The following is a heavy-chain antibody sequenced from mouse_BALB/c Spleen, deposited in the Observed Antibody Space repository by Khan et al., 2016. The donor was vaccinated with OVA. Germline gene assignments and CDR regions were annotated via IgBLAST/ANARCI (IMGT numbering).Heavy chain of an antibody. V-gene: IGHV3-2*02. CDR1: GYSLTSDYA. CDR2: INYSGST. CDR3: ARWFTY. Sequence: QLKESGPGLVKPSQSLSLTCTVTGYSLTSDYAWNWIRQFPGNKLEWMGYINYSGSTTYNPSLKSRISITRDTSKNQFFLQLNSVTTEDTATYYCARWFTYWGQGTLVTVSA. J-gene: IGHJ3*01.